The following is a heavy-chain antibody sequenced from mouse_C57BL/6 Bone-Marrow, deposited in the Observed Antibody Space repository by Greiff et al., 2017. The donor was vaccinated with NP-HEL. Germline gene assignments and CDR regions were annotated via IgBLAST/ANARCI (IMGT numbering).Heavy chain of an antibody. CDR3: AITTVVAYYAMDY. CDR1: GYTFTDYY. Sequence: QVHVKQSGAELVRPGASVKLSCKASGYTFTDYYINWVKQRPGQGLEWIARIYPGSGNTYYNEKFKGKATLTAEKSSSTAYMQLSSLTSEDSAVYFCAITTVVAYYAMDYWGQGTSVTVSS. J-gene: IGHJ4*01. D-gene: IGHD1-1*01. V-gene: IGHV1-76*01. CDR2: IYPGSGNT.